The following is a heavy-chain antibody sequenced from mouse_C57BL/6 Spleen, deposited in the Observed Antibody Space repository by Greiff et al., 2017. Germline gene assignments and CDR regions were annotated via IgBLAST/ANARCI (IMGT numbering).Heavy chain of an antibody. Sequence: VQLQQPGAELVRPGTSVKLSCKASGYTFTSYWMHWVKQRPGQGLEWIGVIDPSDSYTNYNQKFKGKATLTVDTSSSTAYMQLSSLTSEDSAVYYCASRQLRPSMDYWGQGTSVTVSS. CDR3: ASRQLRPSMDY. CDR1: GYTFTSYW. V-gene: IGHV1-59*01. CDR2: IDPSDSYT. J-gene: IGHJ4*01. D-gene: IGHD3-2*02.